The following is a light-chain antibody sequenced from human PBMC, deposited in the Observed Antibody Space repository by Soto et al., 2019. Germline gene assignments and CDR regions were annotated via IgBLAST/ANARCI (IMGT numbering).Light chain of an antibody. CDR3: QQYGGSPLT. CDR2: GAS. J-gene: IGKJ4*01. V-gene: IGKV3-20*01. CDR1: RSVSSSY. Sequence: IVLTQSPGTLSLSPGERATLSCRASRSVSSSYVAWYQQKPGQAPRPLIYGASSRATGIPDRFSGSESGTDFTLTISRLEPEDFAVYYCQQYGGSPLTFGGGTKVEIK.